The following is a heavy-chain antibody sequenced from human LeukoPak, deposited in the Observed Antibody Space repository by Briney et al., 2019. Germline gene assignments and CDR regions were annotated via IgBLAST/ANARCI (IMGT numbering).Heavy chain of an antibody. Sequence: ASVKVSCKASGYTSTSYDINWVRQATGQGLEWMGWMNPNSGNTGYAQKFQGRVTMTRNTSISTAYMELSSLRSEDTAVYYCARESGPGSYYDYWGQGTLVTVSS. V-gene: IGHV1-8*01. CDR3: ARESGPGSYYDY. CDR2: MNPNSGNT. CDR1: GYTSTSYD. J-gene: IGHJ4*02. D-gene: IGHD3-10*01.